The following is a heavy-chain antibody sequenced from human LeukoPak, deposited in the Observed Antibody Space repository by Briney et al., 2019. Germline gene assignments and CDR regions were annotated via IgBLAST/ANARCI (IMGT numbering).Heavy chain of an antibody. CDR2: IYTSGST. V-gene: IGHV4-61*02. J-gene: IGHJ4*02. D-gene: IGHD3-10*01. CDR1: GGSISSSSYY. CDR3: AREVGFGTLYYFDY. Sequence: PSETLSLTCTVSGGSISSSSYYWSWIRQPAGKGLEWIGRIYTSGSTNYNPSLKSRVTMSVDTSKNQFSLKLSSVTAADTAVYYCAREVGFGTLYYFDYWGQGTLVTVSS.